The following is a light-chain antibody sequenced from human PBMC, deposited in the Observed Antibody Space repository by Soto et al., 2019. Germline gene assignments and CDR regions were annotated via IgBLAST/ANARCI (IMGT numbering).Light chain of an antibody. Sequence: QSVVTQPPSASGTPGQRVTISCSGGSSNIGYSYVYWYQQVPGTAPKLLIQRNNQRPSGVPDRFSGSKSGTSASLAISGLRSEDEADYFCAAWDNSLRGVIFGGGTKLTVL. V-gene: IGLV1-47*01. CDR3: AAWDNSLRGVI. CDR2: RNN. CDR1: SSNIGYSY. J-gene: IGLJ2*01.